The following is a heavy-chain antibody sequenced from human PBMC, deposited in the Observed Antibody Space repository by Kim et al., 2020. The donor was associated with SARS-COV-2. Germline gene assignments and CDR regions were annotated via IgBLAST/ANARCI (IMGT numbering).Heavy chain of an antibody. V-gene: IGHV3-23*01. J-gene: IGHJ3*02. Sequence: DSVKGRFTISRDNSRNTLYLQMNRLRAEDTAIYYCAKDPNRQWLRLGAFDIWGQGTMVTVSS. CDR3: AKDPNRQWLRLGAFDI. D-gene: IGHD5-12*01.